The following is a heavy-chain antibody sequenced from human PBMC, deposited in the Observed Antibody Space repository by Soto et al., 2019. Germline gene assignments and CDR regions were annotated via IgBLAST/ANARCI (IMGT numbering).Heavy chain of an antibody. D-gene: IGHD6-13*01. J-gene: IGHJ6*02. CDR3: AAEGSIAAEVDYYYGMDV. CDR1: GFTFTSSA. V-gene: IGHV1-58*02. Sequence: SVKVSCKASGFTFTSSARQWVRQARGQRLEWIGWIVVGSGNTNYAQKFQERVTITRDMSTSTAYMELSSLRSEDTAVYYCAAEGSIAAEVDYYYGMDVWGQGTTVTVSS. CDR2: IVVGSGNT.